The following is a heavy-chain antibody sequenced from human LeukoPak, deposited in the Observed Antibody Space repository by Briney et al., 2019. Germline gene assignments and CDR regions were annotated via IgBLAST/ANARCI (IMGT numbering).Heavy chain of an antibody. J-gene: IGHJ4*02. CDR1: GFTFSNAW. CDR2: IKSKTDGGTT. V-gene: IGHV3-15*07. CDR3: TTDEDYYDSSTNFDY. D-gene: IGHD3-22*01. Sequence: GGSLRLSCAASGFTFSNAWMNWVRQAPGKGLEWVGRIKSKTDGGTTDYAAPVKGRFTISRDDSKNTLYLQMSSLKTEDTAVYYCTTDEDYYDSSTNFDYWGQGTLVTVSS.